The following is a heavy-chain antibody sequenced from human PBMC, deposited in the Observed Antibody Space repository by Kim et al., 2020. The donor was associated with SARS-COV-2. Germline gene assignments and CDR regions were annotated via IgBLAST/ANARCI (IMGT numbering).Heavy chain of an antibody. CDR3: AGRVVPAARFDY. J-gene: IGHJ4*02. Sequence: SETLSLTCTVSGGSISSSSYYWGWIRQPPGKGLEWIGSIYYSGSTYYNPSLKSRATISVDTSKNQFSLKLSSVTAADTAVYYCAGRVVPAARFDYWGQGTLVTVSS. CDR2: IYYSGST. V-gene: IGHV4-39*01. CDR1: GGSISSSSYY. D-gene: IGHD2-2*01.